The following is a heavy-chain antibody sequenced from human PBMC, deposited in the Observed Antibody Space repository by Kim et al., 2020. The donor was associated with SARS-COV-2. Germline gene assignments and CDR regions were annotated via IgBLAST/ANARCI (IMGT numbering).Heavy chain of an antibody. CDR3: AREMIGSRDALDI. Sequence: GGSLRLSCAASGFTFGDYWMSWVRQAPGKGLEYVANIKEDGSSKFYVDSVRGRSTISRDNAKNSLYLQMNSLSAEDTAVYYCAREMIGSRDALDIWGQGTMVTVSS. CDR1: GFTFGDYW. J-gene: IGHJ3*02. V-gene: IGHV3-7*03. D-gene: IGHD2-21*01. CDR2: IKEDGSSK.